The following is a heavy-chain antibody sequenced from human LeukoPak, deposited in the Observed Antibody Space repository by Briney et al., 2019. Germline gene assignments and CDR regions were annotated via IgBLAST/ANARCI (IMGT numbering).Heavy chain of an antibody. J-gene: IGHJ6*03. CDR1: GFTFDDYA. V-gene: IGHV3-9*03. CDR3: AKDRSSSPVYYMDV. Sequence: GGSLRLSCAASGFTFDDYAMHWVRQAPGKGLEWVSGISWNSGSIGYADSVKGRFTISRDNAKNSLYLQMNSLRAEDMALYYCAKDRSSSPVYYMDVWGKGTTVTVSS. CDR2: ISWNSGSI. D-gene: IGHD6-6*01.